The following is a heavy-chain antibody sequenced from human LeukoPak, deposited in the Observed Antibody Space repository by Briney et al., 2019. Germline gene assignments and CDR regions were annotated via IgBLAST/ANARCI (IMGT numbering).Heavy chain of an antibody. D-gene: IGHD3-16*01. Sequence: TSETLSLTCTVSGGSISSSSYYWGWIRQPPGKGLEWIGSIYYSGSTYYNPSLKSRVTISVDTSKNQFSLKLSSVTAADTAVYYCARDLFGIPVGPGWGQGTLVIVSS. CDR1: GGSISSSSYY. CDR3: ARDLFGIPVGPG. V-gene: IGHV4-39*02. CDR2: IYYSGST. J-gene: IGHJ4*02.